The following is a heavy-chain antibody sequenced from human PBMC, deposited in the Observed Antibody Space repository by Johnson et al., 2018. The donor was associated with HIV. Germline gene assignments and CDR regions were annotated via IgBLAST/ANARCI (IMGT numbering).Heavy chain of an antibody. CDR2: ISYDGSNK. CDR1: GFSFDDYA. V-gene: IGHV3-30-3*01. D-gene: IGHD6-13*01. J-gene: IGHJ3*02. CDR3: AREGAAAGPTDAFDI. Sequence: QMLLVESGGGLVQPGGSLRLSCAASGFSFDDYAMHWVRQVPGKGLEWVAVISYDGSNKYYADSVKGRFTISRDNSKNTLYLQMNSLRAEDTAVYYCAREGAAAGPTDAFDIWGQGTMVTVSS.